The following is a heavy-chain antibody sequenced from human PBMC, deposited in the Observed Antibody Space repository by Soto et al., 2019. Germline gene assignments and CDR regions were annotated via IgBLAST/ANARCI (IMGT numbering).Heavy chain of an antibody. CDR1: GFTFSSYG. Sequence: QVQLVESGGGVVQPGRSLRLSCAASGFTFSSYGMHWVRQAPGKGLEWVAVIWYDGSNKYYADSVKGRFTISRDNSKNKLYLKTSSRGAEDRAVDYCGRGGQVTTGPTEGFDPWGQGTLVTVSS. CDR3: GRGGQVTTGPTEGFDP. D-gene: IGHD2-21*02. V-gene: IGHV3-33*01. J-gene: IGHJ5*02. CDR2: IWYDGSNK.